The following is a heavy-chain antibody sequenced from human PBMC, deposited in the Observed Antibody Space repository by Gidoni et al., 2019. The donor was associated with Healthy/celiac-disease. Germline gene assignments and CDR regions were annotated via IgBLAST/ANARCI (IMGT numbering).Heavy chain of an antibody. V-gene: IGHV4-34*01. CDR3: ARARGALPVYSNYVRVYGY. Sequence: QVQLQQWAAGLLKPSETLSLPCAVYGGSFRGYYWSWFRQPPGKGLEWIGEINHSGSTNYNPSLKSRVTMSVDTSKNQFSLKLSSVTAADTAVYYCARARGALPVYSNYVRVYGYWGQGTLVTVSS. J-gene: IGHJ4*02. CDR1: GGSFRGYY. CDR2: INHSGST. D-gene: IGHD4-4*01.